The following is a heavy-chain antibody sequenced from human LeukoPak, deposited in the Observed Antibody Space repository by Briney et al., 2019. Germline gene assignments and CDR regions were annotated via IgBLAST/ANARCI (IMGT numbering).Heavy chain of an antibody. CDR2: ISSNGGST. V-gene: IGHV3-64*01. CDR3: ARPSITGAHFDY. J-gene: IGHJ4*02. Sequence: PGGSLRLSSAASGFTFSSYAMHWVRQAPGKGLEYVSAISSNGGSTYYANSVKGRFTISRDNSKNTLYLQMGSLRAEDMAVYYCARPSITGAHFDYWGQGTLVTVSS. CDR1: GFTFSSYA. D-gene: IGHD1-20*01.